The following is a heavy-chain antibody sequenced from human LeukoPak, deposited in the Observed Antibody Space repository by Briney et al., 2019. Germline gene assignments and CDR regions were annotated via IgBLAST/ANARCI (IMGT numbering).Heavy chain of an antibody. Sequence: PSETLSLTCGVFGGSYGGYYWSWIRQPPGKGQEWIGEINHSGITNYNPSLKSRVTMSVDTSKNQFSLSLISVTAADTAVYYCARRGYQPPHYYVDVWGKGTAVTVSS. CDR1: GGSYGGYY. CDR3: ARRGYQPPHYYVDV. V-gene: IGHV4-34*01. J-gene: IGHJ6*03. CDR2: INHSGIT. D-gene: IGHD2-2*01.